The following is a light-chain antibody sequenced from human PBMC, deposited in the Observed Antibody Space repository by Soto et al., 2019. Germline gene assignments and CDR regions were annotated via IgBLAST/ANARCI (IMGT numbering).Light chain of an antibody. J-gene: IGKJ1*01. CDR2: WAS. CDR3: QQYYSTPT. CDR1: QNVLFSSNNRNY. Sequence: DIVMTQSPDSLAVSLGERATINCRSSQNVLFSSNNRNYLAWYQHKPGQPPKLLIYWASTRESGVPDRFSGSGSGTDFTLTISTLQAEDVAVYYCQQYYSTPTFGQGTKV. V-gene: IGKV4-1*01.